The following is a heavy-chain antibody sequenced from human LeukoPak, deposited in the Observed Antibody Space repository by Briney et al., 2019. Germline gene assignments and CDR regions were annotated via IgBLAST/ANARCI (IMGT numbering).Heavy chain of an antibody. D-gene: IGHD6-13*01. CDR2: IYPGDSDT. CDR1: GYSFTSYW. CDR3: ARQGPIAAAGNDY. J-gene: IGHJ4*02. Sequence: GESLKISCKGSGYSFTSYWIGWVRQMPGKGLEWMGIIYPGDSDTRYSPSFQGQVTISADKSISTAYLQWSSLKASDAAMYYCARQGPIAAAGNDYWGQGTLVTVSS. V-gene: IGHV5-51*01.